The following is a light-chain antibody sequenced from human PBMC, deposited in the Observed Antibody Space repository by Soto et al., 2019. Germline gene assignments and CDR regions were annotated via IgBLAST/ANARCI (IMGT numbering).Light chain of an antibody. V-gene: IGKV1-27*01. CDR2: GVS. CDR3: QKYNRAPWT. CDR1: QDISNY. Sequence: DSQMTQSPSSLSASVGDRVTITCRASQDISNYLAWYQQKPGKVPKVLINGVSTLQSGVPSRFSGSGSGTDFTLTISSLQPEDGATYYCQKYNRAPWTFGQGTKVEIK. J-gene: IGKJ1*01.